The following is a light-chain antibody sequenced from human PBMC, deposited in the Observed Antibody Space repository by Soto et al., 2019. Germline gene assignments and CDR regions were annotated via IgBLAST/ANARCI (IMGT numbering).Light chain of an antibody. Sequence: DFQMTQSPSSLSASVGDRVTITCRASQSISSSLNWYQQKPGKAPELLIYAASSLQSGVPSRFSGSGSGTDFTLTISSLQPEDFATYYCQQYKDYTYTFGQGTKVDIK. CDR1: QSISSS. CDR3: QQYKDYTYT. V-gene: IGKV1-39*01. J-gene: IGKJ1*01. CDR2: AAS.